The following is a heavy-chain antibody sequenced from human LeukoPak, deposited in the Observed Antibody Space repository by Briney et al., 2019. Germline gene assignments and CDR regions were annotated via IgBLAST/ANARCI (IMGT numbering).Heavy chain of an antibody. D-gene: IGHD6-13*01. V-gene: IGHV5-51*01. CDR1: GYSFTSYW. J-gene: IGHJ3*02. Sequence: GESLKISCKGSGYSFTSYWIGWVRQMPGKGLEWMGIIYPGDSDTRYSPSFQGQVTISADKSVSTAYLQWSSLKASDTAMYYCARQGMASGDAFDIWGQGTMVTVSS. CDR3: ARQGMASGDAFDI. CDR2: IYPGDSDT.